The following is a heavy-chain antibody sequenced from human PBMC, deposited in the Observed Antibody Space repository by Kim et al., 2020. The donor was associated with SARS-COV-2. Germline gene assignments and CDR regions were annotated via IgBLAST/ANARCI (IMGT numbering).Heavy chain of an antibody. V-gene: IGHV3-23*01. CDR3: AKGHSYAWYYFDS. J-gene: IGHJ4*02. D-gene: IGHD5-18*01. Sequence: DSGKGRFTISRDHSKTTLYLQMDSLRAEDTAIYYWAKGHSYAWYYFDSWGQGTLVTVSS.